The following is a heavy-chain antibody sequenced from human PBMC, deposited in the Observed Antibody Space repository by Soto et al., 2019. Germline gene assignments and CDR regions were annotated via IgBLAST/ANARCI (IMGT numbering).Heavy chain of an antibody. CDR1: GVSISSYY. CDR2: IYYTGST. CDR3: ARAGGYNYHFDY. J-gene: IGHJ4*02. D-gene: IGHD5-18*01. V-gene: IGHV4-59*01. Sequence: SETLSLTCSVSGVSISSYYWNWIRQSPGKGLEWIGYIYYTGSTNYNPSLKGRVTISIDRSKNQFSLSLSSVTAADTAIYYCARAGGYNYHFDYWGQGTLVTVSS.